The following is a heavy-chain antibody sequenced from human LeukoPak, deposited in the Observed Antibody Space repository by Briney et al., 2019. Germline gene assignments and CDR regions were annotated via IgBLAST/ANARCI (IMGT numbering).Heavy chain of an antibody. Sequence: GASVKVSCKASGYTFTGYYMHWVRQAPGQGLEWMGWINPNSGGTNYAQKFQGRVTMTRDTSISTAYMELSRLRSDDTAVYYCARRYYDSSGYYFPFDYWGQGTLVTVSS. CDR3: ARRYYDSSGYYFPFDY. CDR2: INPNSGGT. D-gene: IGHD3-22*01. CDR1: GYTFTGYY. J-gene: IGHJ4*02. V-gene: IGHV1-2*02.